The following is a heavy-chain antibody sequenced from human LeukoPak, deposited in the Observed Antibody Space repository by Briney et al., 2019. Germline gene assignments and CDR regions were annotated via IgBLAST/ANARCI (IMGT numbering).Heavy chain of an antibody. V-gene: IGHV4-34*01. Sequence: SETLSLTCAVYGGPFSGYYWSWIRQPPGKGLEWIGEINHSGSTNYNPSLKSRVTISVDTSKNQFSLKLSSVTAADTAVYYCARGPWYDYVWGSYRPPPFDYWGQGTLVTVSS. CDR3: ARGPWYDYVWGSYRPPPFDY. CDR1: GGPFSGYY. D-gene: IGHD3-16*02. J-gene: IGHJ4*02. CDR2: INHSGST.